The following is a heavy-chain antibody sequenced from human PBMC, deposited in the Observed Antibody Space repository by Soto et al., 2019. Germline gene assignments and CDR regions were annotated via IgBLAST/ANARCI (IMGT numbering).Heavy chain of an antibody. CDR2: IYPGDSDT. D-gene: IGHD6-19*01. J-gene: IGHJ6*02. CDR1: GYSFSSYW. CDR3: ARSKRGAYSSGWYSLSGYYNYGIDV. Sequence: EVQLVQSGAEMKKPGESLKISCKASGYSFSSYWIGWVRQMPGKGLEWMGIIYPGDSDTKYSPSVQGQVTISADRSISTAYLQWPSLKTSDTAMYYCARSKRGAYSSGWYSLSGYYNYGIDVWGQGTKVTVSS. V-gene: IGHV5-51*01.